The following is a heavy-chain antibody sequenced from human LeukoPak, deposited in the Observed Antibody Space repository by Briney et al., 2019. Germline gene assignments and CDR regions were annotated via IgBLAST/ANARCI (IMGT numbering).Heavy chain of an antibody. Sequence: PSETLSLTCAVYGGSFSGYYWSWIRQPPGKGLEWIGEINHSGSTNYNPSLKSRVTISVDTSKNQFSLKLSSVTAADTAVYYCARFGYSYGPDAFDIWGQGTMVTVSS. CDR1: GGSFSGYY. D-gene: IGHD5-18*01. J-gene: IGHJ3*02. V-gene: IGHV4-34*01. CDR3: ARFGYSYGPDAFDI. CDR2: INHSGST.